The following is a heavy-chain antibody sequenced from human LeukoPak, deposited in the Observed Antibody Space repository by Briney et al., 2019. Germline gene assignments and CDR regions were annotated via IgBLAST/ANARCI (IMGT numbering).Heavy chain of an antibody. CDR1: GFAFRSYG. D-gene: IGHD3-22*01. Sequence: GGSLRLSCAASGFAFRSYGMHWVRQAPGKGLEYVSAISSNGGRTYYANSVKGRFTISRDNSRNTLYLQMGSLRAEDMAVYYCATYYYDSGGFHFHHWGQGTLVTVSS. CDR2: ISSNGGRT. CDR3: ATYYYDSGGFHFHH. V-gene: IGHV3-64*01. J-gene: IGHJ1*01.